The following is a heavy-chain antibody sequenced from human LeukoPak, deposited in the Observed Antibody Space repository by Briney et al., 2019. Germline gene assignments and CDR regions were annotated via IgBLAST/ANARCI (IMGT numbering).Heavy chain of an antibody. CDR2: IYYSGST. V-gene: IGHV4-59*01. J-gene: IGHJ6*03. Sequence: SETLSLTCTVSGGSISSYYWSWIRQPPGKGVEWIGYIYYSGSTNYNPSLKSRVTISVDTSKNQFSLKLSSVTAADTAVYYCARLLAGTPYYYYYYMDVWGKGTTVTVSS. CDR3: ARLLAGTPYYYYYYMDV. CDR1: GGSISSYY. D-gene: IGHD6-13*01.